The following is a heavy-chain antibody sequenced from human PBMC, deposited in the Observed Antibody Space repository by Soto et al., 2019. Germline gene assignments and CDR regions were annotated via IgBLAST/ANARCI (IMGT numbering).Heavy chain of an antibody. V-gene: IGHV1-69*01. Sequence: QVQLVQSGAEVKKPGSSVKVSCKASVGTFSSYAIRWVRQAPGQGLEWMGGFIPIFGTANYAQMFQGRVTVAADDSTSRDYLELNSLRSDDTSVYYCATATLGDVEVPAARPVSCVFFSALDGMDVWGQGTTVTVSS. CDR2: FIPIFGTA. D-gene: IGHD2-2*02. CDR3: ATATLGDVEVPAARPVSCVFFSALDGMDV. J-gene: IGHJ6*02. CDR1: VGTFSSYA.